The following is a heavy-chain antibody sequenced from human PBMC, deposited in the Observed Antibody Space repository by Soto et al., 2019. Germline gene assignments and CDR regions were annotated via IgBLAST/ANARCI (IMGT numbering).Heavy chain of an antibody. Sequence: GGSLRLSCAASGFTFSSYAMSWVRQAPGKGLEWVSAISGSGGSTYYADSVKGRFTISRDNSKNTLYLQMNSLRAEDTAVYYCAKGMGYGDYALQYYYYYGMDVWGQGTTVTVSS. CDR1: GFTFSSYA. D-gene: IGHD4-17*01. J-gene: IGHJ6*02. V-gene: IGHV3-23*01. CDR2: ISGSGGST. CDR3: AKGMGYGDYALQYYYYYGMDV.